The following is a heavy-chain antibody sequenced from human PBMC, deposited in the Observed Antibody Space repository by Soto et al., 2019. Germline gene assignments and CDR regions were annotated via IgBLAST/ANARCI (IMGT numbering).Heavy chain of an antibody. Sequence: GGSLRLSCAASGFTFSSYAMSWVRQAPGKGLEWVSAISGSGGSTYYADSVKGRFTISRDNSKSTLYLQMNSLRAEDTAVYYCAKDNLAIGFKHIPGMDVWGQGTTVTVSS. CDR1: GFTFSSYA. CDR3: AKDNLAIGFKHIPGMDV. V-gene: IGHV3-23*01. CDR2: ISGSGGST. D-gene: IGHD3-10*01. J-gene: IGHJ6*02.